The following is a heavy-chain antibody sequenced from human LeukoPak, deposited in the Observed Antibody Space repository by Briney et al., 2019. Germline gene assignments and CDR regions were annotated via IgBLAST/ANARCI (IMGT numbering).Heavy chain of an antibody. Sequence: KASETLSLTCTVSGGSISSSSYYWGWIRQPPGKGLEWIGSIYYSGSTYYNPSLKSRVTISVDTSKNQFSLKLSSVTAADTAVYYCARESQGEYSYADYWGQGTLVTVSS. D-gene: IGHD5-18*01. J-gene: IGHJ4*02. CDR3: ARESQGEYSYADY. V-gene: IGHV4-39*07. CDR1: GGSISSSSYY. CDR2: IYYSGST.